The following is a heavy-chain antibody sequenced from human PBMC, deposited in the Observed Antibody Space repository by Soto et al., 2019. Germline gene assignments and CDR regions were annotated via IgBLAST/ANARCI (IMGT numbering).Heavy chain of an antibody. J-gene: IGHJ4*02. Sequence: VQLVESGGGLVKPGGSLRLSCAASGFTFSSYNMNWVRQAPGKGLEWVSSISSSGSYIYSADSVKGRFTISRDNAKNSLYLQMNSLRVEDTAVYYCARGRDGITMVRGADWGQGTLVTVSS. CDR1: GFTFSSYN. D-gene: IGHD3-10*01. V-gene: IGHV3-21*01. CDR2: ISSSGSYI. CDR3: ARGRDGITMVRGAD.